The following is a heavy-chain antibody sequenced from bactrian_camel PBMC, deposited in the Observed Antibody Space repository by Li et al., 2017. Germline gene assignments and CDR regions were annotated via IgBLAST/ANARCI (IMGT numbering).Heavy chain of an antibody. J-gene: IGHJ4*01. CDR3: AAAPGGGCYSRRDNEYN. D-gene: IGHD3*01. CDR2: LSTDGST. Sequence: QLVESGGGSVQTGGSLRLSCTAPGFTSNSCGIAWYRQAAGKQREWVSSLSTDGSTAYADAVKGRFTISEDKAKDTVYLQMNSLKPEDTAMYYCAAAPGGGCYSRRDNEYNWGRGTQVTVS. CDR1: GFTSNSCG. V-gene: IGHV3S53*01.